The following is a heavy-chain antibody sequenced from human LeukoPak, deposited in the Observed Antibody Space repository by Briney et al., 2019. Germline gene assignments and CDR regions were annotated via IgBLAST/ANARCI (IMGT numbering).Heavy chain of an antibody. Sequence: GSLRLSCAASGFTFSNYGMHWVRQAPGKGLEWVALISYDGSNKYFADSVKGRFTISRDNSKNTLYLQMHSLRAEDTAVYYCAKDNVAAAGRYFDYWGQGTLVTVSS. D-gene: IGHD6-13*01. J-gene: IGHJ4*02. CDR1: GFTFSNYG. CDR2: ISYDGSNK. CDR3: AKDNVAAAGRYFDY. V-gene: IGHV3-30*18.